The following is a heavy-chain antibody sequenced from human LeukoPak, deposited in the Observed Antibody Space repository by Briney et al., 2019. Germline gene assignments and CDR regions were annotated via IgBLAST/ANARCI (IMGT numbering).Heavy chain of an antibody. CDR1: GGSISSGSYY. Sequence: SEALSLTCTVPGGSISSGSYYWSWIRQPAGKGLEWIGRIYTSGSTNYNPSLKSRVTISVDTSKNQFSLKLSSVTAADTAVYYCARVQVGAAAFDIWGQGTMVTVSS. CDR3: ARVQVGAAAFDI. J-gene: IGHJ3*02. CDR2: IYTSGST. V-gene: IGHV4-61*02. D-gene: IGHD1-26*01.